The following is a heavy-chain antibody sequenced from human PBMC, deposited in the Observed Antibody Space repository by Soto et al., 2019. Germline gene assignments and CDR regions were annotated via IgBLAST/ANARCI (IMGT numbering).Heavy chain of an antibody. D-gene: IGHD2-15*01. CDR1: GDSVSSNSAA. Sequence: PSQTLSLTCVISGDSVSSNSAAWNWIRQSPSRGLEWLGRTYYRSKWYNDYAVSVKSRITINPDTSKNQFSLQLNSVTPEDTAVYYCARYVNTCSGGSCSDAFDIWGQGTMVTVSS. CDR2: TYYRSKWYN. V-gene: IGHV6-1*01. CDR3: ARYVNTCSGGSCSDAFDI. J-gene: IGHJ3*02.